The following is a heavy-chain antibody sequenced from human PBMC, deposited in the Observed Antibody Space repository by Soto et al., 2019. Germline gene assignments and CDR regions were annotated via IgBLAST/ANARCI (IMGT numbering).Heavy chain of an antibody. CDR2: INHRGST. CDR1: GGSFSGYY. V-gene: IGHV4-34*01. J-gene: IGHJ5*02. CDR3: AGTTSYYDFWSGYSSWFDP. D-gene: IGHD3-3*01. Sequence: SETLSLTCAVYGGSFSGYYWSWIRQPPGKGLEWIGEINHRGSTNYNPSLKSRVTISVDTSKNQFSLKLSSVTAADTAVYYCAGTTSYYDFWSGYSSWFDPWGQGTLVT.